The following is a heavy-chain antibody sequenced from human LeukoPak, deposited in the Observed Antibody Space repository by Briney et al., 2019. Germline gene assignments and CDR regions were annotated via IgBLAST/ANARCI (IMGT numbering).Heavy chain of an antibody. J-gene: IGHJ4*02. CDR1: GFTFSSYG. V-gene: IGHV3-30*18. Sequence: GGSLRLSCAASGFTFSSYGMHWVRQAPGKGLEWVAVISYDGSNKYYADSVKGRFTISRDNSKNTLYLQMNSLRAEDTAVYYCAKEYLGYDFWRGYDVRHPFDYWGQGTLVTVTS. CDR2: ISYDGSNK. CDR3: AKEYLGYDFWRGYDVRHPFDY. D-gene: IGHD3-3*01.